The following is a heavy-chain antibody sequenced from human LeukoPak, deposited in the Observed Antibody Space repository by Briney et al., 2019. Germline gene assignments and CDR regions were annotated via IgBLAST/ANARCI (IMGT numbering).Heavy chain of an antibody. J-gene: IGHJ4*02. V-gene: IGHV1-18*04. CDR3: ARDRGTVVTLEYFDY. CDR1: GYTFTGYY. Sequence: ASVKVSCKASGYTFTGYYMHWVRQAPGQGLEWMGWISAYNGNTNYAQKLQGRVTMTTDTSTSTAYMELRSLRSDDTAVYYCARDRGTVVTLEYFDYWGQGTLVTVSS. CDR2: ISAYNGNT. D-gene: IGHD4-23*01.